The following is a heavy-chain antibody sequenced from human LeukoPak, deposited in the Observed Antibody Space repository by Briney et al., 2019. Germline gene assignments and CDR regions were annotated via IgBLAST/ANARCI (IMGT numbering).Heavy chain of an antibody. Sequence: SETLSLTCAVYGGSFSGYYWSWIRQPPGKGLEWIGEINHSGSTNYNPSLKSRVTISVDTSKNQFSLKLSSMTAADTAVYYCARGGGSGSYRYYYGMDVWGQGTTVTVSS. CDR3: ARGGGSGSYRYYYGMDV. CDR2: INHSGST. CDR1: GGSFSGYY. J-gene: IGHJ6*02. V-gene: IGHV4-34*01. D-gene: IGHD3-10*01.